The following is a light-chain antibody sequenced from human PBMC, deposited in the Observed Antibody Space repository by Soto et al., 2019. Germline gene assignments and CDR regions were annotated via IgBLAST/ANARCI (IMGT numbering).Light chain of an antibody. J-gene: IGKJ2*01. V-gene: IGKV3-20*01. CDR1: QTVSSSY. CDR2: GAS. Sequence: EIVLTQSPGTLSLSPGERATLSCRASQTVSSSYLTWYQQKPGQAPRLLIYGASSRATGIPDRFSGSGSGIDFTLTISRLEPEHFAVYYCQHYGSSSYTFGQETKLEIK. CDR3: QHYGSSSYT.